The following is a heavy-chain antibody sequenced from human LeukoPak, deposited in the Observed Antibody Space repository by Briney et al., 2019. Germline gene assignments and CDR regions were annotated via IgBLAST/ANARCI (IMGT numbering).Heavy chain of an antibody. CDR2: IKQDETEK. D-gene: IGHD5-24*01. V-gene: IGHV3-7*01. CDR3: ARCQLICYGMDV. CDR1: GFTFSNFW. Sequence: QAGGSLRLSCTASGFTFSNFWMGWVRQAPGKGLEWVANIKQDETEKFYLGSVKGRFTISRDNVKNSLYLQMNSLRVEDTAVYYCARCQLICYGMDVWGQGTTVTVSS. J-gene: IGHJ6*02.